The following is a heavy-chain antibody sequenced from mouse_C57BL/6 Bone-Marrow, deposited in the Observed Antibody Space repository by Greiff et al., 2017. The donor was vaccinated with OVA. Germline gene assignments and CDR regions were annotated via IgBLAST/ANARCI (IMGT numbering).Heavy chain of an antibody. V-gene: IGHV1-64*01. CDR2: IHPNSGST. CDR1: GYTFTSYW. J-gene: IGHJ1*03. CDR3: ARDYYSNGWYFDV. Sequence: QVQLQQPGAELVKPGASVKLSCKASGYTFTSYWMHWVKQRPGQGLEWIGMIHPNSGSTNYNEKFKSKATLTVDKSSSTAYMQLSSLTSEDSAVYYCARDYYSNGWYFDVWGTGTTVTVSS. D-gene: IGHD2-5*01.